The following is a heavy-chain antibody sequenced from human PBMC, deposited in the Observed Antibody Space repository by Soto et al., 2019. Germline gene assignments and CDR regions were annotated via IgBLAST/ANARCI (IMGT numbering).Heavy chain of an antibody. D-gene: IGHD5-12*01. V-gene: IGHV3-23*01. J-gene: IGHJ4*02. CDR1: GFTFSSYA. CDR3: AKDRKRRGYSVSATIGYFDY. CDR2: ISGSGGST. Sequence: GGSLRLSCAASGFTFSSYAMSWVRQAPGKGLEWVSAISGSGGSTYYADSVKGRFTISRDNSKNTLYLQMNSLRAENTAVYYCAKDRKRRGYSVSATIGYFDYWGQGTLVTVSS.